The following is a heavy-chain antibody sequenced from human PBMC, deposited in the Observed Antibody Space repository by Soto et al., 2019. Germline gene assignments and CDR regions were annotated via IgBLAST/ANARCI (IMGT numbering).Heavy chain of an antibody. D-gene: IGHD3-3*01. CDR3: ARVPDDFWSGYYYYYFDY. V-gene: IGHV3-66*01. Sequence: GGSLRLSCAASGFTVSSNYMSWVRQAPGKGLEWVSVIYSGGSTYYADSVKGRFTISRDNSKNTLYLQMNSLRAEDTAVYYCARVPDDFWSGYYYYYFDYWGQGTLVTVSS. CDR1: GFTVSSNY. CDR2: IYSGGST. J-gene: IGHJ4*02.